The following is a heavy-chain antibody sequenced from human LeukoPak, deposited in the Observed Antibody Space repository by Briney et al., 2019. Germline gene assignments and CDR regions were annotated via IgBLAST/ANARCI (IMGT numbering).Heavy chain of an antibody. CDR2: INPNTGDP. CDR3: ARDSYVPDY. J-gene: IGHJ4*02. CDR1: GYTFTGHY. Sequence: ASVKVSCKASGYTFTGHYMHWVRQAPGQGLEWMGRINPNTGDPDYAQKFQGRVTMTRDTSISTAYMELSGLRSDDTAVYYCARDSYVPDYWGQGTLVTVPS. D-gene: IGHD3-16*01. V-gene: IGHV1-2*06.